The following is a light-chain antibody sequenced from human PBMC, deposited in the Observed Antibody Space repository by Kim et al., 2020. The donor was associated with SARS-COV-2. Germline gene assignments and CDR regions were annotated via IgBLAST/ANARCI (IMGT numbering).Light chain of an antibody. J-gene: IGKJ2*01. CDR2: AAS. CDR1: QGISSY. V-gene: IGKV1-9*01. CDR3: QQSYSTPHT. Sequence: DIQLTQSPSFLSASVGDRVTITCRASQGISSYLAWYQQKPGKAPKLLIYAASTLQSGVPSRFSGSGSGTEFTLTISSLQPEDFATYYCQQSYSTPHTFGQGTKLEI.